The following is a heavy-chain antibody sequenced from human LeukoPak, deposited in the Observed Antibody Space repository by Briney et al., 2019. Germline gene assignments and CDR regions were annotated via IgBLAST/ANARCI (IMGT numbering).Heavy chain of an antibody. V-gene: IGHV3-74*01. Sequence: GGSLRLSCAASGFTFSSYWMHWVRQGPGKGRVWGSRISTDGSSTDYADSVKGRFTISRENAKNTLYLQMNSLRAEDTAVYSCPRTRTLPIAGGFDTWGQGSLVTVSS. D-gene: IGHD3-16*01. J-gene: IGHJ5*02. CDR2: ISTDGSST. CDR3: PRTRTLPIAGGFDT. CDR1: GFTFSSYW.